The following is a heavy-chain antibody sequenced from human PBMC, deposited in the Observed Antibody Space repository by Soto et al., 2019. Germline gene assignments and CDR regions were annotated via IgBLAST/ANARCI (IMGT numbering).Heavy chain of an antibody. Sequence: ASVKVSCTVSGYSLTELSMHWVRQAPGKGLEVMGGFDPEDGETIYAQKLEGRVTMTEDPSTDTAYMELRSLRSEDTAVYYCATCSPVYCSSTRCYTPDYGGKETLV. CDR3: ATCSPVYCSSTRCYTPDY. V-gene: IGHV1-24*01. CDR1: GYSLTELS. J-gene: IGHJ4*02. CDR2: FDPEDGET. D-gene: IGHD2-2*02.